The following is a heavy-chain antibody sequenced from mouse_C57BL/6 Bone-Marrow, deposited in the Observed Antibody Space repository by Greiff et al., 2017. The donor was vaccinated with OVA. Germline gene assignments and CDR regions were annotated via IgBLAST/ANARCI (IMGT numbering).Heavy chain of an antibody. J-gene: IGHJ3*01. Sequence: QVQLKQSGAELARPGASVKMSCKASGYTFTSYTMHWVKQRPGQGLEWIGYINPSSGYTKYNQKFKDKATLTADKSSSTAYMQLSSLTSEDSAVYYCTRKDYGYDGHFACWGKGTLVTVSA. CDR1: GYTFTSYT. D-gene: IGHD2-2*01. V-gene: IGHV1-4*01. CDR2: INPSSGYT. CDR3: TRKDYGYDGHFAC.